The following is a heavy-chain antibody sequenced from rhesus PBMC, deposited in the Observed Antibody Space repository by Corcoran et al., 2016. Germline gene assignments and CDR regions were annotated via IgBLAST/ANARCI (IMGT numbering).Heavy chain of an antibody. Sequence: GGGLVQPGGSLRLPCAAPGSPFSNYYMHWVRQAQGKGLEWVGLIRNKANSYTTEYAAAVKGRFTISRDDSKNTLYLQMSSLKTEDTALYYCTHYEDDYGYYSWGQGVLVTVSS. CDR2: IRNKANSYTT. CDR3: THYEDDYGYYS. CDR1: GSPFSNYY. V-gene: IGHV3-13*01. D-gene: IGHD3-9*01. J-gene: IGHJ4*01.